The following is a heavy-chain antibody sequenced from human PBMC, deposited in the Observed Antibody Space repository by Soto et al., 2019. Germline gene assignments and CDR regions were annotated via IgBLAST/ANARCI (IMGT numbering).Heavy chain of an antibody. CDR2: ISYDGSNT. J-gene: IGHJ6*02. CDR1: GFSFSRYG. CDR3: AKTAGPHYGFWSAPGRPMDV. Sequence: GGSLRLSCAASGFSFSRYGMQWVRQAPGKGPEWVAVISYDGSNTYYVASVRGRFTISRDNSKNSVYVQVNKLRAEDTAVYYYAKTAGPHYGFWSAPGRPMDVWGQGTTVTVSS. D-gene: IGHD3-3*01. V-gene: IGHV3-30*18.